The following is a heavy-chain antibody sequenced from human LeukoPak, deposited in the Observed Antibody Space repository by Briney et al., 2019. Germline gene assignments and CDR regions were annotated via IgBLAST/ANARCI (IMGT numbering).Heavy chain of an antibody. V-gene: IGHV1-69*04. CDR2: IIPILGIA. CDR3: ACDILTGYYLVDY. Sequence: ASVKVSCKPSVGTFSSYAISWVRQAPGQGLEWMGRIIPILGIANYAQKFQGRVTITADKSTSTAYMELSSLRSEDTAVYYCACDILTGYYLVDYWGQGTLVTVSS. CDR1: VGTFSSYA. J-gene: IGHJ4*02. D-gene: IGHD3-9*01.